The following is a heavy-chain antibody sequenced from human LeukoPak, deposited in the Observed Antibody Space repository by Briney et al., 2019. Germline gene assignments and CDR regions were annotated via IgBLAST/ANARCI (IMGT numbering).Heavy chain of an antibody. J-gene: IGHJ4*02. CDR2: ISYDGGNK. D-gene: IGHD2-15*01. V-gene: IGHV3-30*18. CDR1: GFTFSSHG. Sequence: PGGSLRLSCAASGFTFSSHGMHWVRQAPGKGLEWVAFISYDGGNKDHADSVRGRFTISRDNSKNTLYLQMNSLRAEDTAVYFCAKEEFVVVLSAPNYWGQGTLVTVSA. CDR3: AKEEFVVVLSAPNY.